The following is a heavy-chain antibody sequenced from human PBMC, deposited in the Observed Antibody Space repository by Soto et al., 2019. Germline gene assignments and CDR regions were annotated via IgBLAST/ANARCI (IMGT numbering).Heavy chain of an antibody. V-gene: IGHV3-30*18. CDR1: GFTFSKFG. D-gene: IGHD2-21*02. Sequence: QVQLVESGGGVVQPGRSLRLSCAAAGFTFSKFGMHWLRQAPGRGLEWVAGISNDGSDEYYVDSVKGRFNISRDNAKITLSLQMNSLRFEDTAVYFCAKDRRQWGDSPVEKWGQGTLVTVSS. CDR2: ISNDGSDE. J-gene: IGHJ4*02. CDR3: AKDRRQWGDSPVEK.